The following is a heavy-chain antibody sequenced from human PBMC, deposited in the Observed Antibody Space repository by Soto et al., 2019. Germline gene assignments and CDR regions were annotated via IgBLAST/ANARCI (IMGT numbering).Heavy chain of an antibody. CDR3: ARDPGNTWFGLMDV. Sequence: QVQLQESGPGLVKPSQTLSLTCTVSGGSISSGGYYWSWIRQHPGKGLEWIGYPYYSGSTYYTPSPTSPLTISADTSKNQFSPKLSSVTAADTAVHSCARDPGNTWFGLMDVWGQGTTVTVSS. J-gene: IGHJ6*02. V-gene: IGHV4-31*01. D-gene: IGHD3-10*01. CDR1: GGSISSGGYY. CDR2: PYYSGST.